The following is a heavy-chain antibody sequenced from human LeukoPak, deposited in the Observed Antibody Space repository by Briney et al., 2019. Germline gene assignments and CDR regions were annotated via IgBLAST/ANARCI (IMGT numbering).Heavy chain of an antibody. CDR1: GFTFSSYW. Sequence: GGSLRLSCAASGFTFSSYWMSWVRQAPGKGLEWVANIKQDGSEKYYVDSVKGRFTISRDNAKNSLYLQMNSLRAEGTAVYYCARDRHYDYVWGSYRFDYWGQGTLVTVSS. V-gene: IGHV3-7*01. J-gene: IGHJ4*02. CDR3: ARDRHYDYVWGSYRFDY. CDR2: IKQDGSEK. D-gene: IGHD3-16*02.